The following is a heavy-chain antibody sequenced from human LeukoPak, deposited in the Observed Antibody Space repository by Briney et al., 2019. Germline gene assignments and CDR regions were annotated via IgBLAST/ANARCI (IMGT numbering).Heavy chain of an antibody. D-gene: IGHD3-10*01. J-gene: IGHJ6*02. CDR1: GFTFSSYY. V-gene: IGHV3-21*01. Sequence: AGGSLRLSCAASGFTFSSYYMNWVRQAPGKGLEWVSSISSGGSYKYYADSVKGRFTISRDNSKNTLWLQMNSLRAEDTAVYYCARSGFGVLYYYGMDVWGQGTTVTVSS. CDR2: ISSGGSYK. CDR3: ARSGFGVLYYYGMDV.